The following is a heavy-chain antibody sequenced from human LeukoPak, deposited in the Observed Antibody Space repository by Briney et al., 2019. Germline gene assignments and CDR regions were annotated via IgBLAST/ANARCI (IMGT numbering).Heavy chain of an antibody. J-gene: IGHJ4*02. Sequence: GGSLRLSCAASGSTFSSYAMSWVRQAPGKGLEWVSAISGSGGSTYYADSVKGRFTISRDNSKNTLYLQMNSLRAEDTAVYYCAKGTYYYDSSGYYYVIPHFDYWGQGTLVTVSS. CDR2: ISGSGGST. V-gene: IGHV3-23*01. D-gene: IGHD3-22*01. CDR1: GSTFSSYA. CDR3: AKGTYYYDSSGYYYVIPHFDY.